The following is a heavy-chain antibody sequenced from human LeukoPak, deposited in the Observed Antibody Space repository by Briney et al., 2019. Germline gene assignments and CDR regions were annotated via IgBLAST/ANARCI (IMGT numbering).Heavy chain of an antibody. D-gene: IGHD1-26*01. Sequence: ASVKVSCKASGYTFTGYYIHWVRQAPGQGLEWMGWIYPNSGGTNYAQEIQGRVTMTRDTSISTAYMELSGLRSDDTAMYYCARFRSHADDGFDIWGQGTMVTVSS. J-gene: IGHJ3*02. CDR2: IYPNSGGT. CDR3: ARFRSHADDGFDI. CDR1: GYTFTGYY. V-gene: IGHV1-2*02.